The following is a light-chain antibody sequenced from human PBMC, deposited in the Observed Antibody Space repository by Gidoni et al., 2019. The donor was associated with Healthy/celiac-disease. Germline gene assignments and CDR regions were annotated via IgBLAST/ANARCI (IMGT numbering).Light chain of an antibody. V-gene: IGKV3-11*01. CDR2: DAS. J-gene: IGKJ1*01. CDR3: QQRSKT. Sequence: SQSVSSYLAWYQQNPGQAPRLLIYDASKRATGIPARFSGSGSGTDFTLTIRSLEPEDFAVYYCQQRSKTFGQGTKVEIK. CDR1: QSVSSY.